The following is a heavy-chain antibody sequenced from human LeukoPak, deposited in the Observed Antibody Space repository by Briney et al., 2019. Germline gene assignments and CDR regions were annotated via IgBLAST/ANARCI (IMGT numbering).Heavy chain of an antibody. CDR3: AKDRGIVVVTAISDY. V-gene: IGHV3-23*01. CDR2: ISGSGGST. Sequence: GGSLRLSCAASGFTFSSYAMSWVRQAPGKGLEWVSAISGSGGSTYYADSVKGRFTISRGNSKNTLYLQMNSLRAEDTAVYYCAKDRGIVVVTAISDYWGQGTLVTVSS. CDR1: GFTFSSYA. J-gene: IGHJ4*02. D-gene: IGHD2-21*02.